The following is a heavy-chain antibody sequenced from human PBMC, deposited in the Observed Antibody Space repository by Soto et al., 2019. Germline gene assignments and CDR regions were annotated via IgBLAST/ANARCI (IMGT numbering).Heavy chain of an antibody. D-gene: IGHD6-13*01. CDR1: GFTFSSYG. CDR2: ISYDGSNK. CDR3: ARDPLPAPGIAAAGLVLGAYYYYYMDG. V-gene: IGHV3-30*03. Sequence: GGSLRLSCAASGFTFSSYGMHWVRQAPGKGLEWVAVISYDGSNKYYADSVKGRFTISRDNSKNTLYLQMNSLRSEDTAVYYCARDPLPAPGIAAAGLVLGAYYYYYMDGWGKGTTVTFSS. J-gene: IGHJ6*03.